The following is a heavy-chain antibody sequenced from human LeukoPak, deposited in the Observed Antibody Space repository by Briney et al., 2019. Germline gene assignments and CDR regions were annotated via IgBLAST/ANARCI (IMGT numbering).Heavy chain of an antibody. V-gene: IGHV4-39*07. CDR1: GGSTSSSSYY. J-gene: IGHJ4*02. CDR3: ARRPRNSGNDDGPSGLDY. Sequence: SETLSLTCTVSGGSTSSSSYYWGWIRQPPGKGLEWIGSIYYSGSTYYNPSLKSRVTISVDTSKNQFSLKLSSVTAADTAVYYCARRPRNSGNDDGPSGLDYWGQGTLVTVSS. D-gene: IGHD1-26*01. CDR2: IYYSGST.